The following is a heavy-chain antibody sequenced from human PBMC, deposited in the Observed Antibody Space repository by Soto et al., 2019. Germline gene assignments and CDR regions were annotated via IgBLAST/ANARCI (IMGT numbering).Heavy chain of an antibody. D-gene: IGHD3-22*01. CDR2: ISGSGKNK. CDR1: AFPFSEFA. V-gene: IGHV3-23*01. Sequence: AQLLESGGRLVQPGGSLRLSCATSAFPFSEFAMSWVRQAPGKGPEWVSAISGSGKNKFHADFVKGRFAITRDNAEKTLHLQMTSLRVEDTAIYYCAKDPNFYDDSAYYSSRWFESWGQGTLVTVSS. J-gene: IGHJ5*01. CDR3: AKDPNFYDDSAYYSSRWFES.